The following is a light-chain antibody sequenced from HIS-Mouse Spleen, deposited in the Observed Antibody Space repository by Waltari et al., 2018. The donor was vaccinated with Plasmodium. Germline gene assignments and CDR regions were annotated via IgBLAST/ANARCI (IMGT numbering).Light chain of an antibody. CDR1: QSVSSY. CDR2: DAS. V-gene: IGKV3-11*01. J-gene: IGKJ4*01. CDR3: QQRSNWPRVLT. Sequence: EIVLTQSPATLSLSPAERATLSCRASQSVSSYLAWYQQKPGQASRLLIYDASNRATGIPARFSGSGSGTDFTLTISSLEPEDFAVYYCQQRSNWPRVLTFGGGTKVEIK.